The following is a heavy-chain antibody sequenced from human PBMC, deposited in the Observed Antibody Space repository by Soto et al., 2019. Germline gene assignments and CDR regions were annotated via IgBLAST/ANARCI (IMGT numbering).Heavy chain of an antibody. V-gene: IGHV4-34*01. CDR2: VDHSGST. CDR3: AREGSYSAYNFAHGIQLWSFDF. D-gene: IGHD5-12*01. Sequence: TLARICAVYGASFSGYYWIWSRQPPGKGREWIGEVDHSGSTNYNPSLESRVAMSLDTSKNHFSLKLSSVTAADMAVYYSAREGSYSAYNFAHGIQLWSFDFWGQGALVTASS. J-gene: IGHJ4*02. CDR1: GASFSGYY.